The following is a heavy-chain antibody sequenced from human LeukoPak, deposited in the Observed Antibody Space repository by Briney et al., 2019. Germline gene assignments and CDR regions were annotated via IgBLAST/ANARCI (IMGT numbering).Heavy chain of an antibody. J-gene: IGHJ6*03. D-gene: IGHD2-2*01. CDR1: GFTFDSYA. V-gene: IGHV3-23*01. Sequence: GGSLRLSCAASGFTFDSYAMTWVRQAPGKGLERVSSISGGGGITNYADSVKGRFTISRDNSKYTLFLQMNSLRAEDTAVYYCAKYGVDCSSTSCYPLYYVDVWGKGTTVTVSS. CDR2: ISGGGGIT. CDR3: AKYGVDCSSTSCYPLYYVDV.